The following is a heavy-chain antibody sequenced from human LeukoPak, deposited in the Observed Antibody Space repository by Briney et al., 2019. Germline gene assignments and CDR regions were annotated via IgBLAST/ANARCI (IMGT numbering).Heavy chain of an antibody. D-gene: IGHD3-10*01. Sequence: SLRLSCAASGFTFSSYAMSWVRQAPGKGLEWVSAISGSGGSTYYADSVKGRFTISRDNSKNTLYLQMNSLRAEDTAVYYCAKDATYGSGSSPSYYYYGMDVWGQGTTVTVSS. J-gene: IGHJ6*02. CDR2: ISGSGGST. V-gene: IGHV3-23*01. CDR1: GFTFSSYA. CDR3: AKDATYGSGSSPSYYYYGMDV.